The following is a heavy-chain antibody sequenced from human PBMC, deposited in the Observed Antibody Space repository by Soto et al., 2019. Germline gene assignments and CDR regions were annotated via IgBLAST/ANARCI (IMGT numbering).Heavy chain of an antibody. CDR1: GGSISSGGYY. D-gene: IGHD3-16*02. V-gene: IGHV4-31*03. CDR2: IYYSGST. CDR3: AREAPTTVFRLGELSFSYYFDY. Sequence: PSETLCLTCTVSGGSISSGGYYWSWIRQHPGKGLEWIGYIYYSGSTYYNPSLKSRVTISVDTSKNQFSLKLSSVTAADTAVYYCAREAPTTVFRLGELSFSYYFDYWGQGPLVTVSS. J-gene: IGHJ4*02.